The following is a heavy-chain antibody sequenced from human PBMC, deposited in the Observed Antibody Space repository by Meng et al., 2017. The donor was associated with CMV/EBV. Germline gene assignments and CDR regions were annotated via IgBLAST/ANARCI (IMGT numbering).Heavy chain of an antibody. D-gene: IGHD3-10*01. CDR1: SGGYS. CDR2: IYYSGST. CDR3: AARRALLWFGELYAGEMDV. J-gene: IGHJ6*02. Sequence: SGGYSWSWIRQHPGKGLEWIGYIYYSGSTYYNPSLKSRVTISVDTSKNQFSLKLSSVTAADTAVYYCAARRALLWFGELYAGEMDVWGQGTTVTVSS. V-gene: IGHV4-31*02.